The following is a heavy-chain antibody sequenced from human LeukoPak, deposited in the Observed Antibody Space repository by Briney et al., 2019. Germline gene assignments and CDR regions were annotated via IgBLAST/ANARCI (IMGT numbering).Heavy chain of an antibody. CDR1: GFTFDDYA. V-gene: IGHV3-43D*03. J-gene: IGHJ6*03. CDR3: AKDYSTSRDYMDV. CDR2: ISWDGGST. D-gene: IGHD2-2*01. Sequence: GGSLTLSCAASGFTFDDYAMHWVRQAPGKGLEWVSLISWDGGSTYYADSVKGRFTISRDNSKNSLYLQMNSLRAEDTALYYCAKDYSTSRDYMDVWGKGTTVTVSS.